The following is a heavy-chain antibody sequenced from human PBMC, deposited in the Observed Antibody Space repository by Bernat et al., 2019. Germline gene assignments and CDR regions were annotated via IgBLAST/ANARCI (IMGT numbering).Heavy chain of an antibody. D-gene: IGHD3-10*01. CDR3: ARDGQLTPYFYYYMDV. Sequence: EMPLVESGGGLVQPGGSLRLSCAASGFTFGSYWMHWVRQVPGNGLLWIARINSDGSVIKYADSVKGRFTISRDNAKNTLYLQMNSLRGEDTAIYYCARDGQLTPYFYYYMDVWGRGTTVTVSS. V-gene: IGHV3-74*03. J-gene: IGHJ6*03. CDR1: GFTFGSYW. CDR2: INSDGSVI.